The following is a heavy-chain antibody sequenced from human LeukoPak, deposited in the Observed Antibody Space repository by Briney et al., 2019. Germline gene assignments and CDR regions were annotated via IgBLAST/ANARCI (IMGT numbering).Heavy chain of an antibody. D-gene: IGHD5-12*01. CDR3: ARGGGYEMPRVFDY. CDR1: GDSISTYY. CDR2: IYYTGST. V-gene: IGHV4-59*01. J-gene: IGHJ4*02. Sequence: SETLSLTCTVSGDSISTYYWSWIRQPPGKGLEWIGYIYYTGSTNYNPFLKSRVTMSVDTSKNQFSLKLRSVTAADTAVYYCARGGGYEMPRVFDYWGQGTLVTVSS.